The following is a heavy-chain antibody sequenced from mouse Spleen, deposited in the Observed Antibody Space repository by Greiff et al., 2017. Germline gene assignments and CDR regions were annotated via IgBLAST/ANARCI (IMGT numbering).Heavy chain of an antibody. Sequence: VESGGGLVQPGGSRKRSCAASGFTFSSFGMHWVRQAPEKGLEWVAYISSGSSTIYYADTVKGRFTISRDNPKNTLFLQMTSLRSEDTAMYYCARSDYYGSEGFAYWGQGTLVTVSA. J-gene: IGHJ3*01. CDR2: ISSGSSTI. D-gene: IGHD1-1*01. CDR1: GFTFSSFG. V-gene: IGHV5-17*02. CDR3: ARSDYYGSEGFAY.